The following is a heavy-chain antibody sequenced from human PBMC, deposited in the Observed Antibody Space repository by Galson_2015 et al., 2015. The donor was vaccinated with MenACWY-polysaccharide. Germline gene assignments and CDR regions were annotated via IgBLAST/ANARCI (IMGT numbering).Heavy chain of an antibody. Sequence: APGKGLEWVAVIQYDGSIKAYADSVKGRFTISRDNSKNTVFLEMNTLGAEDTAVYYCAREGSRIVFHAFDIWGQGTMVTVSS. CDR3: AREGSRIVFHAFDI. CDR2: IQYDGSIK. J-gene: IGHJ3*02. D-gene: IGHD2-15*01. V-gene: IGHV3-33*01.